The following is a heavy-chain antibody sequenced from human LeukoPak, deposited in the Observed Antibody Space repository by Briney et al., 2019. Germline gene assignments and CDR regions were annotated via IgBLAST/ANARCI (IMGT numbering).Heavy chain of an antibody. CDR1: GFTFSSYS. D-gene: IGHD3-10*01. CDR3: ARVPYGSGSFYFQH. J-gene: IGHJ1*01. CDR2: ISSSSSYI. V-gene: IGHV3-21*01. Sequence: GGSLRLSCAASGFTFSSYSMNWVRQAPGKGLEWVSSISSSSSYIYYADSVKGRFTISRDSAKNSLYLQMNSLRAEDTAVYYCARVPYGSGSFYFQHWGQGTLVTVSS.